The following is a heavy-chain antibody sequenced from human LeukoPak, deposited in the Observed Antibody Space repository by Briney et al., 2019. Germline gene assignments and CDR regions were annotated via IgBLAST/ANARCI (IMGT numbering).Heavy chain of an antibody. CDR2: IHHSGST. CDR1: GGSISSNNW. V-gene: IGHV4-4*02. D-gene: IGHD2-2*01. J-gene: IGHJ5*02. CDR3: ASRVVVPAAMNGGIWFDP. Sequence: KTSGTLSLTCAVSGGSISSNNWWSWVRQPPGKGLEWIGEIHHSGSTNYNPSLKSRVTISVDKSKNQFSLKLSSVTAADTAVYYCASRVVVPAAMNGGIWFDPWGQGTLVTVSS.